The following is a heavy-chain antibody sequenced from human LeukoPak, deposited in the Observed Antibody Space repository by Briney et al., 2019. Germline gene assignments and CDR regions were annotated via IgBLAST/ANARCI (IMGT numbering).Heavy chain of an antibody. Sequence: SETLSLTCAVYGGSFSGYYWGWIRQPPGKQLECIGGFSYSGSTYYNPSFKSRVTISVDTSKNQFSLKLSSVTAADTAVYFCASSYYTSHGAFDFWGQGTMVTVSS. V-gene: IGHV4-34*01. CDR3: ASSYYTSHGAFDF. J-gene: IGHJ3*01. CDR1: GGSFSGYY. CDR2: FSYSGST. D-gene: IGHD3-3*01.